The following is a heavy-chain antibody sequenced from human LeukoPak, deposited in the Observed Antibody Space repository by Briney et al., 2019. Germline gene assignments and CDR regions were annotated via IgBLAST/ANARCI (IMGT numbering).Heavy chain of an antibody. D-gene: IGHD6-19*01. J-gene: IGHJ3*02. CDR3: ARDRIAVAARAFDI. CDR1: GFTFSSYS. CDR2: ISSSSYI. V-gene: IGHV3-21*01. Sequence: GGSLRLSCAASGFTFSSYSMNWVRQAPGKGLEWVSSISSSSYIYYADSVKGRFTISRDNAKNSLYLQMNSLRAEDTAVYYCARDRIAVAARAFDIWGQGTMVTVSS.